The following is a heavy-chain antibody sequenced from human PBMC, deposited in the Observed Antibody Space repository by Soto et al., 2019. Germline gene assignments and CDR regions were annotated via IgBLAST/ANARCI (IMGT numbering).Heavy chain of an antibody. J-gene: IGHJ4*02. V-gene: IGHV3-23*01. CDR2: ISGSGGST. D-gene: IGHD2-21*01. CDR1: GFTFSSYA. Sequence: PGGSLRLSCAASGFTFSSYAMSWVRQAPGKGLEWVSAISGSGGSTYYADSVKGRFTISRDDAKNSLYLHMNNLRAEDTAVYYCTRDPRIADFWGQGTLVTVSS. CDR3: TRDPRIADF.